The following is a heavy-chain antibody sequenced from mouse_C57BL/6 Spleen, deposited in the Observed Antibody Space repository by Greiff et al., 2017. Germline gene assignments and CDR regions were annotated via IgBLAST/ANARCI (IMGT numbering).Heavy chain of an antibody. D-gene: IGHD2-1*01. V-gene: IGHV2-9-1*01. CDR1: GFSLTSYA. Sequence: VMLVESGPGLVAPSQSLSITCTVSGFSLTSYAISWVRQPPGKGLEWLGVIWTGGGTNYNSALKSRLSISKDNSKSQVFLKMNSLQTDDTARYYCARRGYYGNNYAMDYWGQGTSVTVSS. CDR2: IWTGGGT. J-gene: IGHJ4*01. CDR3: ARRGYYGNNYAMDY.